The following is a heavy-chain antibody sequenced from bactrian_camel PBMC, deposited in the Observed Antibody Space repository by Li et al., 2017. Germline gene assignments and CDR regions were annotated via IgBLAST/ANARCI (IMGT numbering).Heavy chain of an antibody. V-gene: IGHV3S6*01. CDR2: ILLRGDDT. Sequence: HVQLVESGGGSVQAGGSLRLSCVAAKLTYSSNCMGWFRQAPGKEREGVAAILLRGDDTAYADAVKGRFTISRDNANHTLYLQMNTLRLEDTAMYCCASDSALCTSDGLYVYWGQGTQVTVS. J-gene: IGHJ4*01. CDR1: KLTYSSNC. D-gene: IGHD6*01. CDR3: ASDSALCTSDGLYVY.